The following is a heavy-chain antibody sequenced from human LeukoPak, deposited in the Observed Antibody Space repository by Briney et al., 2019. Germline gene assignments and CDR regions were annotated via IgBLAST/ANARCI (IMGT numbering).Heavy chain of an antibody. Sequence: GGSLRLSCTVSGFTVSSNSMSWVRQAPGKGLEWVSFIFSSTHYSDSVKGRFTISRDNSKNTLYLQMNSLRAEDTAVYYCARDYGGSSPFDYWGQGTLVTVSS. CDR2: IFSST. D-gene: IGHD4-23*01. V-gene: IGHV3-53*01. CDR3: ARDYGGSSPFDY. CDR1: GFTVSSNS. J-gene: IGHJ4*02.